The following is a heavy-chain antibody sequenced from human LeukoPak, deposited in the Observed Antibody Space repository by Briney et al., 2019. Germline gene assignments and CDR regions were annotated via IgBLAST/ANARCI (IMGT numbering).Heavy chain of an antibody. J-gene: IGHJ6*02. CDR2: IYYSGST. CDR1: GGSISSYY. D-gene: IGHD3-10*01. V-gene: IGHV4-59*01. CDR3: ARDLWFGRAHYYYYGMDV. Sequence: PSETLSLTCTVSGGSISSYYWSWIRQPPGKGLEWIGYIYYSGSTNYNPSLKSRVTISVDTSKNQFSLKLSSVTAADTAVYYCARDLWFGRAHYYYYGMDVWGQGTTVTVSS.